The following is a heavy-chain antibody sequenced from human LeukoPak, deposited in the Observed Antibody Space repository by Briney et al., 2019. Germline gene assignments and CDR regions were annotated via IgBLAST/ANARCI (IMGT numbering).Heavy chain of an antibody. J-gene: IGHJ4*01. CDR3: ARGVQLWYFDY. D-gene: IGHD1-1*01. CDR2: ISAAGGAT. Sequence: GGSLGLSCAASGFTFRDYAINWVRQAPGKGLEWVSSISAAGGATYYADSVKGRFAISRVNSKNVVYLQMNSLRPDDTAVYYCARGVQLWYFDYWGHGTLVTVSS. CDR1: GFTFRDYA. V-gene: IGHV3-23*01.